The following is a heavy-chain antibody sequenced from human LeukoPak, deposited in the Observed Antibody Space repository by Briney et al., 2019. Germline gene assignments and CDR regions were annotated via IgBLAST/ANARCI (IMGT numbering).Heavy chain of an antibody. CDR2: ITNNGGST. CDR3: ARGRTGLFDY. V-gene: IGHV3-64*01. CDR1: GFTFSSYA. J-gene: IGHJ4*02. D-gene: IGHD3/OR15-3a*01. Sequence: GGSLRLSCAASGFTFSSYAMHWVRQAPGRGLEYVSAITNNGGSTYYAHSVKGRFTISRDNSKNTLYLQMGSLRADDMAVYYCARGRTGLFDYWGQGTLVTVSS.